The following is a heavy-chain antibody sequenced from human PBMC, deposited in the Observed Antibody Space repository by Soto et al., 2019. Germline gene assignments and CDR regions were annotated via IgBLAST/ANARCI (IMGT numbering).Heavy chain of an antibody. D-gene: IGHD6-19*01. CDR1: GYTFTGYY. Sequence: GASVKVSCKASGYTFTGYYMHWVRQARGQRLEWIGWIVVGSGNTNYAQKFQERVTITRDMSTSTAYMELSSLRSEDTAVYYCAALCCGWRWGQGTLVTVSS. CDR2: IVVGSGNT. CDR3: AALCCGWR. J-gene: IGHJ4*02. V-gene: IGHV1-58*02.